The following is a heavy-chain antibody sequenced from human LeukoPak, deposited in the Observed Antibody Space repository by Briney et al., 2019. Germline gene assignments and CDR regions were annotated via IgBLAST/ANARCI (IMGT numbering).Heavy chain of an antibody. CDR1: GFTFSSYA. V-gene: IGHV3-23*01. CDR2: ISGSGGST. D-gene: IGHD3-10*01. J-gene: IGHJ4*02. CDR3: AKTPIRVYPPRYFDY. Sequence: PGGSLRLSCAASGFTFSSYAMSWVRQAPGKGLEWVSAISGSGGSTSYADSVKGRFTISRDNSKNTLYLQMNSLRAEDTAVYYCAKTPIRVYPPRYFDYWGQGTLVTVSS.